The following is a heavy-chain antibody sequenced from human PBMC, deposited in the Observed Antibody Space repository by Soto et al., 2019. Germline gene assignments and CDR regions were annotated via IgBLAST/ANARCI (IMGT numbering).Heavy chain of an antibody. Sequence: SETLSLTCAVSGYSISSGYYWGWIRQPPGKGLEWVGYIYHTGRSNYNPSLKSRLTISLDMSRNQFSLQLTSVTAADTALYYCARVSNEYGGNGAFDYWGLGTLVTVSS. CDR3: ARVSNEYGGNGAFDY. CDR1: GYSISSGYY. V-gene: IGHV4-38-2*01. CDR2: IYHTGRS. D-gene: IGHD4-17*01. J-gene: IGHJ4*02.